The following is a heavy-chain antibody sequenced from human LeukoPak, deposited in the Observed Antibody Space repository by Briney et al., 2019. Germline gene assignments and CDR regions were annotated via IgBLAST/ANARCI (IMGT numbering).Heavy chain of an antibody. CDR3: ARFDRIAARMVGFDY. J-gene: IGHJ4*02. D-gene: IGHD6-13*01. CDR1: GGSFSGYY. CDR2: INHSGST. V-gene: IGHV4-34*01. Sequence: KPSETLSLTCAVYGGSFSGYYWSWIRQPPGKGLEWIGEINHSGSTNYNPSLKSRVTISVDTSKNQFSLKLSSVTAADTAVYYCARFDRIAARMVGFDYWGQGTLVTVSS.